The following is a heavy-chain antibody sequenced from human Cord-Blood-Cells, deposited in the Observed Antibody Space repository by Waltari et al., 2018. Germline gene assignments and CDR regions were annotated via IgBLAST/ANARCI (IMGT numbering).Heavy chain of an antibody. CDR1: GFTVSSNY. J-gene: IGHJ4*02. V-gene: IGHV3-66*01. CDR3: ARARGYCSSTSCYPFDY. CDR2: IYSGGST. Sequence: EVQLVESGGGLVQPGGSLRLSCAASGFTVSSNYMSWVRQAPGKGLEWVSVIYSGGSTYYADSVKGRFTISRDNSKNTLYLQVSSLRAEDTAVYYCARARGYCSSTSCYPFDYWGQGTLVTVSS. D-gene: IGHD2-2*01.